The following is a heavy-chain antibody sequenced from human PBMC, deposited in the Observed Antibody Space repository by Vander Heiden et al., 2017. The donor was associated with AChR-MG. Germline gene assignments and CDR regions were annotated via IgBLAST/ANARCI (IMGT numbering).Heavy chain of an antibody. CDR2: IIPIFGTA. Sequence: QVQLVQSGAEVKKPGSSVKVSCKASGGTFSSYAISGVLQAPGQGLEWMGGIIPIFGTANYAQKFQGRVTITADKSTSTAYMELSSLRSEDTAVYYCARDGFLAYCGGDCYYDAFDIWGQGTMVTVSS. V-gene: IGHV1-69*06. J-gene: IGHJ3*02. CDR3: ARDGFLAYCGGDCYYDAFDI. D-gene: IGHD2-21*02. CDR1: GGTFSSYA.